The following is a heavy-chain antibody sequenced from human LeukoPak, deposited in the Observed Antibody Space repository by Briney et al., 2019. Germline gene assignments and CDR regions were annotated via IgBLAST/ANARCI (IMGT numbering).Heavy chain of an antibody. D-gene: IGHD2-15*01. CDR3: AAATRSFDI. Sequence: GESLKISCKASGYSFTSYWIGWVRQVPGKGLGWMGIIYPADSDTRYSPSFQGQVTISADKSITTTYLQWSSLKASDTAMYYCAAATRSFDIWGQGTMVTVSS. J-gene: IGHJ3*02. V-gene: IGHV5-51*01. CDR2: IYPADSDT. CDR1: GYSFTSYW.